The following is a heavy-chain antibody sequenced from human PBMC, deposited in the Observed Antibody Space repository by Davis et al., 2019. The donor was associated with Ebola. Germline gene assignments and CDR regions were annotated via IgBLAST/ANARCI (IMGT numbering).Heavy chain of an antibody. J-gene: IGHJ4*02. V-gene: IGHV3-13*01. CDR2: IGTAGDT. D-gene: IGHD3-22*01. CDR1: GFTFSSYD. Sequence: PGGSLRLSCAASGFTFSSYDMHWVRQATGKGLEWVSAIGTAGDTYYPGSVKGRFTISRDNAKNSLYLQMNSLRAEDTAVYYCARDQAYDSSSPYFDYWGQGTLVTVSS. CDR3: ARDQAYDSSSPYFDY.